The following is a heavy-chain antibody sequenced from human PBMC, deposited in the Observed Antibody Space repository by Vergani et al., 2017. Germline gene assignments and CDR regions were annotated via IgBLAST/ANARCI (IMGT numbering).Heavy chain of an antibody. V-gene: IGHV3-11*04. Sequence: LEESGGGSVKPGGSLRLSCAASGFKFSDHYMSWIRQAPGKGLEWVSHISPGASTVSYTDSVTGRFTVSRDNDNNSLTLEMTTLRVEDTAVYYCAKNVDISTTRHNYAMDVWGKGTTVTVSS. CDR3: AKNVDISTTRHNYAMDV. J-gene: IGHJ6*04. D-gene: IGHD2/OR15-2a*01. CDR1: GFKFSDHY. CDR2: ISPGASTV.